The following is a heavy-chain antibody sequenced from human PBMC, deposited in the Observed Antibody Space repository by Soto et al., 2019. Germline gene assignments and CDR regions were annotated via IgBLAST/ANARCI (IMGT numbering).Heavy chain of an antibody. V-gene: IGHV3-11*01. CDR3: AKELWSGPIDV. CDR2: ISSSGSTI. CDR1: GFTFSDYY. Sequence: GGSLRLSCAASGFTFSDYYMSWIRQAPGKGLEWVSHISSSGSTIYYADSVKGRFTISRDNAKNSLYLQMDSLRAGDTAVYYCAKELWSGPIDVWGQGTTVTVSS. D-gene: IGHD3-3*01. J-gene: IGHJ6*02.